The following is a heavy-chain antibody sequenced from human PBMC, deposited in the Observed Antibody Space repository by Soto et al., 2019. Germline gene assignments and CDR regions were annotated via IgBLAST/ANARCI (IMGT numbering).Heavy chain of an antibody. CDR2: IRSKANNYAT. Sequence: GGSLRLSCAASGLTFSGSAMHWVRQASGKGLEWVGRIRSKANNYATAYAASVKGRFTISRDDSKNTAYLQMNSLKTEDTAVYYCARADTDYSNYLNWFDPWGQGTLVTVS. J-gene: IGHJ5*02. CDR3: ARADTDYSNYLNWFDP. V-gene: IGHV3-73*01. CDR1: GLTFSGSA. D-gene: IGHD4-4*01.